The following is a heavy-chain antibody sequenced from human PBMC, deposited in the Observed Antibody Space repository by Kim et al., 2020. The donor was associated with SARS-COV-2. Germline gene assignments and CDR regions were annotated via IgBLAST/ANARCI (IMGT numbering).Heavy chain of an antibody. D-gene: IGHD3-16*01. J-gene: IGHJ4*02. CDR3: AREEVMLEGGYFDY. V-gene: IGHV6-1*01. Sequence: AVSVKSRITINPDASKNQFSLQLNSVTPEDTAVYYCAREEVMLEGGYFDYWGQGTLVTVSS.